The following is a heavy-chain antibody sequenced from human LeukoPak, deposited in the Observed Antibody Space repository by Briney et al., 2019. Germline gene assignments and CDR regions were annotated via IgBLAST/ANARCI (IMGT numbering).Heavy chain of an antibody. J-gene: IGHJ4*02. V-gene: IGHV3-23*01. Sequence: GASLRLSCAASGLTFSSYAMSWVRQAPGKGLEWVSAISGSGGSTYYADSVKGRFTISRDNSKNTLYLQMNSLRAEDTAVYYCAKVRSGYYMDYWGQGTLVTVSS. D-gene: IGHD3-22*01. CDR3: AKVRSGYYMDY. CDR1: GLTFSSYA. CDR2: ISGSGGST.